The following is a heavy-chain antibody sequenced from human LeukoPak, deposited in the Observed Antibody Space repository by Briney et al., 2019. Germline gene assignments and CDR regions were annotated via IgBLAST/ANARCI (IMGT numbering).Heavy chain of an antibody. CDR2: MNPNSGNT. V-gene: IGHV1-8*01. Sequence: ASVKVSCKASGYTFTSYDINWVRQATGQGLEWMGWMNPNSGNTGYAQKFQGRVTMTRNTSISTAYMELSSLRSDDTAVYYCARGHYYYYYMDVWGKGTTVTVSS. CDR3: ARGHYYYYYMDV. J-gene: IGHJ6*03. CDR1: GYTFTSYD.